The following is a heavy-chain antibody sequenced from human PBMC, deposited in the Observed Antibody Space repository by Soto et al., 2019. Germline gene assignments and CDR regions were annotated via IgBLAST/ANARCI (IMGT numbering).Heavy chain of an antibody. CDR1: GFTFSSYR. D-gene: IGHD6-19*01. CDR3: ASSLYSSGWHDAFDI. CDR2: IKQDGSEK. J-gene: IGHJ3*02. V-gene: IGHV3-7*03. Sequence: EGCLIRSGAASGFTFSSYRISWVRQAPGKGLEWVANIKQDGSEKYYVDSVKGRFTISRDNAKNSLYLQMNSLRAEDTAVYYCASSLYSSGWHDAFDIWGQGRKVTGSS.